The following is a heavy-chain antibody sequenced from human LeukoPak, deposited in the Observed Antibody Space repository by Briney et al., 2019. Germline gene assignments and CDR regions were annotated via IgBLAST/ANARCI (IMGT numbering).Heavy chain of an antibody. J-gene: IGHJ4*02. V-gene: IGHV3-20*04. CDR3: AKGSSGWYAPPKGYFDY. CDR2: INWNGGST. CDR1: GFTFDDYG. Sequence: PGGSLRLSCAASGFTFDDYGMSWVRQAPGKGLEWVSGINWNGGSTGYADSVKGRFTISRDNAKNSLYLQMNSLRAEDTALYYCAKGSSGWYAPPKGYFDYWGQGTLVTVSS. D-gene: IGHD6-19*01.